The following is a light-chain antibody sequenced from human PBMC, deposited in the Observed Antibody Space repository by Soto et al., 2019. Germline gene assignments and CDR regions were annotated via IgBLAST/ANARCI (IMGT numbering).Light chain of an antibody. J-gene: IGKJ4*01. Sequence: EVVLTQSPATLSLSPGERATLSCRASQSVSRHLAWYQQKPGQAPRLLILDASDRATGIPARFSGSGSGTNFTLTISSLEPEDFATYYCQQLHVYPSTFGGGTKVE. V-gene: IGKV3-11*01. CDR2: DAS. CDR1: QSVSRH. CDR3: QQLHVYPST.